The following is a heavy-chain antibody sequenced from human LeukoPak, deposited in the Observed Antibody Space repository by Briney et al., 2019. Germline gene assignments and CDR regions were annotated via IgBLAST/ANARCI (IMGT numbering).Heavy chain of an antibody. CDR1: GGSIRSYD. V-gene: IGHV4-59*01. CDR2: IHYSGST. Sequence: PSEALSLTCNVSGGSIRSYDWSWIRQPPGKGLEWIGYIHYSGSTNYNPSLKSRVTTSADTSKNQFSLKLSSVTAADTAVYFCARGYCSGGSCLTFDYWGQGTLVTVSS. CDR3: ARGYCSGGSCLTFDY. J-gene: IGHJ4*02. D-gene: IGHD2-15*01.